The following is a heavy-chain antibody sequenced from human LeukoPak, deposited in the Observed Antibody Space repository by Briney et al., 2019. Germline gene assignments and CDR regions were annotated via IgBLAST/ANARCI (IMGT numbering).Heavy chain of an antibody. J-gene: IGHJ4*02. V-gene: IGHV3-21*01. CDR3: ARDTGYSSGWARPFDY. Sequence: SVKGRFTISRDNAKNSLYLQMNSLRAEDTAVYYCARDTGYSSGWARPFDYWGQGTLVTVSS. D-gene: IGHD6-19*01.